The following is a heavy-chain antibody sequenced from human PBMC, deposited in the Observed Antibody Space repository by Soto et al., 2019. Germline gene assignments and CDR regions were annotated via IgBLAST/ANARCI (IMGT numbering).Heavy chain of an antibody. V-gene: IGHV3-21*01. Sequence: EVQLVESGGGLVKPGGSLRLSCAASGFTFSSYSMNWVRQAPGKGLEWVSSISSSSSYIYYADSVKGRFTISRDNAKNSLYLQMNSLGAEDTAVYYCGRVGNSGYYPDYWGQGTLVTVSS. CDR3: GRVGNSGYYPDY. CDR1: GFTFSSYS. J-gene: IGHJ4*02. D-gene: IGHD3-22*01. CDR2: ISSSSSYI.